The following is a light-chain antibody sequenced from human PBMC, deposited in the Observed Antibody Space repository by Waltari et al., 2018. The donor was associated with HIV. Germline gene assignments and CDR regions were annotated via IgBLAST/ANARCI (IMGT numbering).Light chain of an antibody. CDR3: AAWDDSSVV. CDR1: SSNIGSNY. J-gene: IGLJ2*01. V-gene: IGLV1-47*01. CDR2: RNN. Sequence: QSVLTQPPSASGTPGQRVTISCSGSSSNIGSNYVYWYQQLPGTAPKLLIYRNNRRPSGVPDRFSGSKSGTSASLASSGLRSEDEADYYCAAWDDSSVVFGGGTKLTVL.